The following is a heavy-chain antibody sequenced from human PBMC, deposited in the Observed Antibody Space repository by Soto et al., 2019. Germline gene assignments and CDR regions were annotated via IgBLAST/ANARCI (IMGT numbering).Heavy chain of an antibody. Sequence: EVQLVESGGGLVQPGGSLRVSCAASGFTVSSSYMTWVRQAPGKGLEWVSVIHSDGSRYYADSVKGRFTISRDNSKNTLYLXXXSLXXXXXXXXXXXXXXXEYCSGGSCYMYMDVWGKGTTVTVSS. V-gene: IGHV3-66*01. CDR1: GFTVSSSY. J-gene: IGHJ6*03. CDR3: XXXXXEYCSGGSCYMYMDV. D-gene: IGHD2-15*01. CDR2: IHSDGSR.